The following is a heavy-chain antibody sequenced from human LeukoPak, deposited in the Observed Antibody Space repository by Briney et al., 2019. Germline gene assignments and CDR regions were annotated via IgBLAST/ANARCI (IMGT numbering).Heavy chain of an antibody. Sequence: GEPLKISCKASGYSFTSYWIGWVRQMPRKGLEWMGIIYPGDSDTRYSPSFQGQVTISADKSISTAYLQWSSLKASDTAMYYCASRRYYDSSGFDIWGQGTMVTVSS. V-gene: IGHV5-51*01. CDR1: GYSFTSYW. CDR2: IYPGDSDT. D-gene: IGHD3-22*01. CDR3: ASRRYYDSSGFDI. J-gene: IGHJ3*02.